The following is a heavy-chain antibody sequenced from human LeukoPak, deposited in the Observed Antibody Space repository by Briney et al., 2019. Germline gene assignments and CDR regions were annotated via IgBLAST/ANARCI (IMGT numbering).Heavy chain of an antibody. CDR1: GFTFSSYS. D-gene: IGHD3-10*01. J-gene: IGHJ6*03. CDR2: ISSSSNYI. CDR3: ARVGRFGELVYYYYYMDV. V-gene: IGHV3-21*01. Sequence: GGSLRLSCAASGFTFSSYSMNWVRQAPGKGLEWVSAISSSSNYIYYADSVKGRFTISRDNAKNSLYLQMNSRRAEDTAVYYCARVGRFGELVYYYYYMDVWGKGTTVTVSS.